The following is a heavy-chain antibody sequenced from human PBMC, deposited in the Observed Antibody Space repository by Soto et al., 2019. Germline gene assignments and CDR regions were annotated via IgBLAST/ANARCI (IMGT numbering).Heavy chain of an antibody. D-gene: IGHD3-16*01. Sequence: QVQLVESGGGVVQPGRSLRLSCAASGFTFSSYAMHWVRRAPGKGLEWMAVMSYDGSNKYYADSVKGRFTISRDNSKNTLYLRVNILRPEDTALDDCARDGGAYWGQGTLVIVSS. CDR2: MSYDGSNK. J-gene: IGHJ4*02. CDR3: ARDGGAY. CDR1: GFTFSSYA. V-gene: IGHV3-30-3*01.